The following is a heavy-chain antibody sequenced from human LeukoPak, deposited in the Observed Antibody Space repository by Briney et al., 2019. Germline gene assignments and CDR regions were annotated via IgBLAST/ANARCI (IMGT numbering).Heavy chain of an antibody. D-gene: IGHD6-6*01. CDR2: IKQDGSEK. J-gene: IGHJ4*02. CDR1: GFTFSSYA. Sequence: GGSLRLSCAASGFTFSSYAMSWVRQAPGKGLEWVANIKQDGSEKYYVDSVKGRFTISRDNAKNSLYLQMNSLRAEDTAVYYCARESFAARWDWGQGTLVTVSS. CDR3: ARESFAARWD. V-gene: IGHV3-7*01.